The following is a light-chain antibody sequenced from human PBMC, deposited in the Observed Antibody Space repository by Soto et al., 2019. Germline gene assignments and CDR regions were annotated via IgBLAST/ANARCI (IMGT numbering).Light chain of an antibody. V-gene: IGLV1-44*01. J-gene: IGLJ1*01. CDR3: AAWDDSLNGSYV. CDR2: SNR. CDR1: SSNIGRNT. Sequence: QSVLTQPPSASGTPGQRVTISCSGSSSNIGRNTVNWYQQLPGTAPKRLIYSNRQRPSGVPDRFSGSKSGTSASLAISGLQSEDEADYYCAAWDDSLNGSYVFGTGTKVTVL.